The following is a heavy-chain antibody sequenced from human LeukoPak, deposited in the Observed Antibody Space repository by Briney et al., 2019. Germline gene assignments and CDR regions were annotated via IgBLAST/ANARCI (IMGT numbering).Heavy chain of an antibody. CDR3: ATASSASYYPA. CDR1: GFTFSTYA. V-gene: IGHV3-23*01. J-gene: IGHJ5*02. CDR2: ISGSGANT. D-gene: IGHD1-26*01. Sequence: TGGSLRLSCAASGFTFSTYAMSWVRQAPGKGLEWVSTISGSGANTYYADSVRGRFTISRDNSKNTLYLHMNSLRVEDTAVYYCATASSASYYPAWGQGTLVTVSS.